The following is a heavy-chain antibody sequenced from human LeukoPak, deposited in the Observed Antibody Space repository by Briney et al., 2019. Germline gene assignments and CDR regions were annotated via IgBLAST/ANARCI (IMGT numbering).Heavy chain of an antibody. D-gene: IGHD2-15*01. CDR3: ARGREAPPYRSGGVVANGVFLVYYFDY. V-gene: IGHV4-34*01. CDR2: INHSGST. Sequence: SETLSLTCAVYGGSFSGYYWSWIRQPPGKGLEWIGEINHSGSTNYNPSLKSRVTISVDTSKNQFSLKLSSVTAADTAVYYCARGREAPPYRSGGVVANGVFLVYYFDYWGQGTLVTVSS. J-gene: IGHJ4*02. CDR1: GGSFSGYY.